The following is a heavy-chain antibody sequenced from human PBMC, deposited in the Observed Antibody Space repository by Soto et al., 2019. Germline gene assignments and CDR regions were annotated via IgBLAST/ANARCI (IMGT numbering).Heavy chain of an antibody. CDR1: GYSFTSYH. Sequence: QVQLVQSGAEVKKPGASVKVTCKTSGYSFTSYHISWVRQAPGQGLEWMGWISAYNTNTNYAQKFQGRVTMTTDTLTRTAYMELRSLRSDDTAVYYSARDTPPTDYWGQGTLVTVSS. J-gene: IGHJ4*02. CDR2: ISAYNTNT. CDR3: ARDTPPTDY. V-gene: IGHV1-18*01.